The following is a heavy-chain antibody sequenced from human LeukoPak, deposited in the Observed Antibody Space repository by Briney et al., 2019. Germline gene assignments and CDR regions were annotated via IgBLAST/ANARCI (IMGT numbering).Heavy chain of an antibody. J-gene: IGHJ4*02. CDR1: GFTFSSYG. CDR3: AKGPSTSCLDY. Sequence: GGSRRLSCAASGFTFSSYGMHWVRQAPGKGLEWVAVISYDGSNKYYADSVKGRFTISRDNSKNTLYLQMNSLRAGDTAVYYCAKGPSTSCLDYWGQGTLVTVSS. D-gene: IGHD2-2*01. CDR2: ISYDGSNK. V-gene: IGHV3-30*18.